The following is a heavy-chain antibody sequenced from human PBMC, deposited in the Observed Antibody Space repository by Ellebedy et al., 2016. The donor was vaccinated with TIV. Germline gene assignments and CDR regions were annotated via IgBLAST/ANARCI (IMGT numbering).Heavy chain of an antibody. J-gene: IGHJ4*02. Sequence: MPGGSLRLSCTVSGGSISSYYWSWIRQPPGKGLEWIGYIYYSGSTNYNPSLKSRVTISVDTSKNQFSLKLSSVTAADTAVYYCARAPNSHVFDYWGQGTLVTVSS. CDR2: IYYSGST. CDR3: ARAPNSHVFDY. V-gene: IGHV4-59*01. D-gene: IGHD4-23*01. CDR1: GGSISSYY.